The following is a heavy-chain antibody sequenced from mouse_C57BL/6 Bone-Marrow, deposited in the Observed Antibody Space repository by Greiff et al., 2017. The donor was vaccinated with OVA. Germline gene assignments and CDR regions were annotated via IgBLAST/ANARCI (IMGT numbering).Heavy chain of an antibody. Sequence: EASGVDFCTYWTSWVRRALGQGLEWIGEIKLDSSSKNYARSLKDKFIISRDYAKNTLYLQMSKVRSEDTALYYCARLLRYFDVWGKGTTVTVSS. CDR1: GVDFCTYW. V-gene: IGHV4-1*01. CDR3: ARLLRYFDV. D-gene: IGHD1-1*01. CDR2: IKLDSSSK. J-gene: IGHJ1*03.